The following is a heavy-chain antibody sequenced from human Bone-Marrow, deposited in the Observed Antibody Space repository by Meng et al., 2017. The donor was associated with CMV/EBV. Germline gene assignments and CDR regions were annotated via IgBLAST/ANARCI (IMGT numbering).Heavy chain of an antibody. V-gene: IGHV3-48*03. CDR1: GFTFSSYE. CDR3: ARIYCGGDCYPPDPWFDP. CDR2: ISSSGSTI. D-gene: IGHD2-21*01. Sequence: GESLKISCAASGFTFSSYEMNWVRQAPGKGLEWVSYISSSGSTIYYADSVKGRFTISRDNAKNSLYLQMNSLRAEDTAVYYCARIYCGGDCYPPDPWFDPWGQGTRVTVSS. J-gene: IGHJ5*02.